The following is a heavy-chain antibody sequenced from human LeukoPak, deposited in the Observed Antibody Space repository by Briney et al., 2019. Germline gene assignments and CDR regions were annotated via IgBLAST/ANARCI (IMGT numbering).Heavy chain of an antibody. CDR2: INTNTGNP. CDR1: GYTFISYA. Sequence: ASVTVSCTASGYTFISYAVNWVRQAPGQGLEWMGWINTNTGNPTYARGFTGRFVFSLDTSVSTAYLQISSLKAEDTAVYYCARDVYDSSGYVNFDYWGQGTPVTVSS. V-gene: IGHV7-4-1*02. D-gene: IGHD3-22*01. J-gene: IGHJ4*02. CDR3: ARDVYDSSGYVNFDY.